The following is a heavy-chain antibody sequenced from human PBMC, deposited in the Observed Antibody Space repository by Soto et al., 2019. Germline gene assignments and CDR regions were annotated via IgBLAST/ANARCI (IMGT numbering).Heavy chain of an antibody. Sequence: GGSLRLSCAASGFSFSDYAMHWVRQAPGRGLEWVAVISFDGTNKYYADSVKGRFTISRDKSKNTLYLQMNSLRVEDTAIYYCAREFPDVLRFLEWLSLDYWGQGTLVTVSS. CDR3: AREFPDVLRFLEWLSLDY. V-gene: IGHV3-30-3*01. D-gene: IGHD3-3*01. CDR1: GFSFSDYA. CDR2: ISFDGTNK. J-gene: IGHJ4*02.